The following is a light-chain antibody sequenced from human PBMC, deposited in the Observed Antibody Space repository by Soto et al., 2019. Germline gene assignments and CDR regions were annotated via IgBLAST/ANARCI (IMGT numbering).Light chain of an antibody. J-gene: IGLJ1*01. Sequence: QSVLTQPASVSGSPGQSITISCTGTSSDVGGYNYVSWYQHHPGKAPRLMIYDVSNRPPGVSNRFSGSKSGNTASLTISGLQAEDEADYYCNSHTSSSTWVFGTGTKLTVL. CDR1: SSDVGGYNY. V-gene: IGLV2-14*03. CDR2: DVS. CDR3: NSHTSSSTWV.